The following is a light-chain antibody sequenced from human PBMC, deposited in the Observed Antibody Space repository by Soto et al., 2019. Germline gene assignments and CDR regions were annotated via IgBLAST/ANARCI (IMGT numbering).Light chain of an antibody. CDR2: GAS. Sequence: EIVLTQSPGTLSLSPGERAALSCRASQSVSSNYLAWYQQKPGQAPRLLIYGASSRATGIPDRFSGSGSGTDFTFTISRLEPEDFAVYYCHQYASLPLTFGGGTKVEIK. CDR1: QSVSSNY. V-gene: IGKV3-20*01. J-gene: IGKJ4*01. CDR3: HQYASLPLT.